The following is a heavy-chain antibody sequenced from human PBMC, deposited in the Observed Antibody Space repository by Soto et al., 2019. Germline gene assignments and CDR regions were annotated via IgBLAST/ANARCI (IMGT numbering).Heavy chain of an antibody. CDR2: INPSGGST. Sequence: QVQLVQSGAEAKKPGASVKVSCKASGYTFTSYYIHWVRQAPGQGLEWMGIINPSGGSTTYAQKFQGRVTINRDTSTSTVYMELSSLRSDDTAVYYCTRDPSYGAFDSWGQGTMVTVSS. D-gene: IGHD4-17*01. CDR1: GYTFTSYY. CDR3: TRDPSYGAFDS. J-gene: IGHJ3*02. V-gene: IGHV1-46*03.